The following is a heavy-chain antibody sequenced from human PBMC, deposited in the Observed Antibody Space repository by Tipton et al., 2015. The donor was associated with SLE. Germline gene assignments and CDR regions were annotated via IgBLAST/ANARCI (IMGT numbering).Heavy chain of an antibody. J-gene: IGHJ4*02. CDR1: GYTFTNYG. CDR3: ARDVPASGSHLLDS. V-gene: IGHV1-18*01. Sequence: QLVQSGAELKKPGASVKVSCKASGYTFTNYGVSWVRQAPGQGLEWVAWISAYNGNTDYAQKLRGRVTVTNDTSTNTAYLELRSLTSDDTALYYCARDVPASGSHLLDSWGQGTLATVSS. CDR2: ISAYNGNT. D-gene: IGHD6-13*01.